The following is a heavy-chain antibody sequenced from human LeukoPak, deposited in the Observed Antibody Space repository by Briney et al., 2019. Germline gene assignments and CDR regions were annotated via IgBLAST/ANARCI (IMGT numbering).Heavy chain of an antibody. CDR2: IYYSGST. J-gene: IGHJ6*03. V-gene: IGHV4-39*07. CDR3: ARAVSGYYSDYYYYYYMDV. D-gene: IGHD3-22*01. CDR1: GGSISSSSYY. Sequence: KPSETLSLTCTVSGGSISSSSYYWGWLRQPPGKGLEWIGSIYYSGSTCYNPSLKSRVTISVDTSKNQFSLKLSSVTAADTAVYYCARAVSGYYSDYYYYYYMDVWGKGTTVTVSS.